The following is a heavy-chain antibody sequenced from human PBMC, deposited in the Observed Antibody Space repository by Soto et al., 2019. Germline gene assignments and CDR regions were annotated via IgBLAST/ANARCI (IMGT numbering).Heavy chain of an antibody. CDR2: ISYDGSNK. D-gene: IGHD5-12*01. Sequence: GGSLRLSCAASGFTFSSYGMHWVRQAPGKGLEWVAVISYDGSNKYYADSVKGRFTISRDNSKNTLYLQMNSLRAEDTAVYYCAKSDYSGYDYFDYWGQGTLVTVSS. V-gene: IGHV3-30*18. J-gene: IGHJ4*02. CDR3: AKSDYSGYDYFDY. CDR1: GFTFSSYG.